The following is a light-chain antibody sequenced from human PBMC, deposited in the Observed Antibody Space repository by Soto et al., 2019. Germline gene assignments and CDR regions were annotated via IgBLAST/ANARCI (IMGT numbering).Light chain of an antibody. V-gene: IGKV3-20*01. Sequence: TVVTQSAGTLSLPPGESATLSCRASQGVXNNYPAWYQQKPGQGPRVLXDGASSRARGSPDRLSGSGSATAVTLTISRLEPEDFVADYWHQYGTPTQTFGQGTKVDIK. J-gene: IGKJ1*01. CDR2: GAS. CDR1: QGVXNNY. CDR3: HQYGTPTQT.